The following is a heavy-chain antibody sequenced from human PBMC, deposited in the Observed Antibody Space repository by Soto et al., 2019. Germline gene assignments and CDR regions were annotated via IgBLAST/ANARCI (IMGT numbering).Heavy chain of an antibody. D-gene: IGHD3-10*01. CDR1: GFTFSSYA. J-gene: IGHJ6*02. V-gene: IGHV3-23*01. CDR2: ISGSGGST. CDR3: AKDAEEYYYGSGYYGMDV. Sequence: EVQLLESGGGLVQPGGSLRLSWAASGFTFSSYAMSWVRQAPGKGLEWVSAISGSGGSTYYADSVKGRFTISRDNSKNTLYLQMNSLRAEDTAVYYCAKDAEEYYYGSGYYGMDVWGQGTTVTVSS.